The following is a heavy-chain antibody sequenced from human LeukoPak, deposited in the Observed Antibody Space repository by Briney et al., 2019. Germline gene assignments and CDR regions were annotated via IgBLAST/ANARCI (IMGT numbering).Heavy chain of an antibody. D-gene: IGHD3-22*01. CDR3: ATDLYYYGSSGYYY. V-gene: IGHV1-24*01. J-gene: IGHJ4*02. CDR2: FDPEDGET. CDR1: GYTLTELS. Sequence: ASVTVSCKVSGYTLTELSMHWVRQAPGKGLEWMGGFDPEDGETIYAQKFQGRVTMTEDTSTDTAYMELSSLRSEDTAVYYCATDLYYYGSSGYYYWGQGTLVTVSS.